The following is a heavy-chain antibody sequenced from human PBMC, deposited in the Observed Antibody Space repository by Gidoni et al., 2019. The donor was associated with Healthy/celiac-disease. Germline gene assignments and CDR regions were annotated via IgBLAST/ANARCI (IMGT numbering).Heavy chain of an antibody. CDR3: AGRFLEWLHAPYYGMDV. V-gene: IGHV4-59*01. CDR2: IYYSGST. D-gene: IGHD3-3*01. Sequence: QVQLQESGPGLVKPSETLSLTCTVSGGSISSYYWSWIRQPPGKGLEWIGYIYYSGSTNYNPSLKSRVTISVDTSKNQFSLKLSSVTAADTAVYYCAGRFLEWLHAPYYGMDVWGQGTTVTVSS. J-gene: IGHJ6*02. CDR1: GGSISSYY.